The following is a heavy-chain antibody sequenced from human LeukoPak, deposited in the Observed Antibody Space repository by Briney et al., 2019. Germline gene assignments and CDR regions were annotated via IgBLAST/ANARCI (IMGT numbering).Heavy chain of an antibody. CDR3: ARLNGQQMVRDYMDV. CDR1: GFTFTIYG. D-gene: IGHD3-10*01. J-gene: IGHJ6*03. CDR2: IAEDGKTT. Sequence: GGSLRLSCAASGFTFTIYGMHWVRQAPGKGLEWVAVIAEDGKTTYYADSVKGRFTISRDNSRKTLYLQMNSLRAEDTAVYYCARLNGQQMVRDYMDVWGKGTTVTVSS. V-gene: IGHV3-30*03.